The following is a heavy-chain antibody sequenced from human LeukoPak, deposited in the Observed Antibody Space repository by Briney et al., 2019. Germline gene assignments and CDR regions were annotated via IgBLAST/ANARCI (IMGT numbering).Heavy chain of an antibody. Sequence: SETLSLTCTVSGGSISSYYWSWIRQPQGKGLEWIGYIYYSGSTNYNPSLKSRVTISVDTSKNQFSLKLSSVTAADTAVYYCAREGATGKFDPWGPGTLVTVSS. CDR2: IYYSGST. CDR3: AREGATGKFDP. CDR1: GGSISSYY. V-gene: IGHV4-59*01. D-gene: IGHD5-24*01. J-gene: IGHJ5*02.